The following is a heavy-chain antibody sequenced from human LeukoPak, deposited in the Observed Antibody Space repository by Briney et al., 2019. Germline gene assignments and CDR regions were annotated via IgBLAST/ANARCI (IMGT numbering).Heavy chain of an antibody. J-gene: IGHJ4*02. CDR2: MNPNSGNT. CDR1: GYTFTAYY. CDR3: ARGDILTGYYNAATDY. D-gene: IGHD3-9*01. Sequence: GASVKVSCRASGYTFTAYYINWVRQAPGQGLEWMGWMNPNSGNTGYAQKFQGRVTMTRNTSISTAYMELSSLRSEDTAVYYCARGDILTGYYNAATDYWGQGTLVTVSS. V-gene: IGHV1-8*02.